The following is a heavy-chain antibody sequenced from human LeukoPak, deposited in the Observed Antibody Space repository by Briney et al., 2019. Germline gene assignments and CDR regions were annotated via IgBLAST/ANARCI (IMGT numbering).Heavy chain of an antibody. Sequence: QPGGSLRLSCAASGFTSSSYWMSWVRQAPGKGLEWVANIKQDGSEKYYVDSVKGRFTISRDNAKNSLYLQMNSLRAEDTAVYYCARGKYFTFWGQGTMVTVSS. CDR3: ARGKYFTF. V-gene: IGHV3-7*01. CDR2: IKQDGSEK. J-gene: IGHJ3*01. D-gene: IGHD2/OR15-2a*01. CDR1: GFTSSSYW.